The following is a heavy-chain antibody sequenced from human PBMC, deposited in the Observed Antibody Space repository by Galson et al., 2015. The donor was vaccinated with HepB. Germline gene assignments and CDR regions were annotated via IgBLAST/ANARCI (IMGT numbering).Heavy chain of an antibody. Sequence: SVKVSCKASGGTFSSYAISWVRQAPGQGLEWMGGIIPIFGTANYAQKFQGRVTITADESTSTAYMELSSLRSEDTAVYYCARGWGPPGYYYYGMDVWGQGTTVTVSS. CDR1: GGTFSSYA. CDR3: ARGWGPPGYYYYGMDV. D-gene: IGHD2-21*02. J-gene: IGHJ6*02. V-gene: IGHV1-69*13. CDR2: IIPIFGTA.